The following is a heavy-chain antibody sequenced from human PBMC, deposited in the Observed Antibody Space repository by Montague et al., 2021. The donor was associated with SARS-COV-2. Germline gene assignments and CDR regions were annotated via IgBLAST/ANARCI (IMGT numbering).Heavy chain of an antibody. CDR2: IYHNGST. CDR1: GCSISSYY. CDR3: ARGSGNSADYYNYTMDV. J-gene: IGHJ6*02. V-gene: IGHV4-59*01. D-gene: IGHD4-23*01. Sequence: SETLSLTCTVSGCSISSYYWTWIRQPPGKGLESIGDIYHNGSTKYNPSLKSRVTISVDTSKNQFSLKLSSVSVADTAVYYCARGSGNSADYYNYTMDVWGQGTTVTVFS.